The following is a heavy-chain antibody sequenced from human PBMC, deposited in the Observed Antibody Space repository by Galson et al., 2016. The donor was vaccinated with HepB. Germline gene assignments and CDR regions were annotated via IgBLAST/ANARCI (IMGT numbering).Heavy chain of an antibody. CDR1: GFSFSAYT. Sequence: SLRLSCAASGFSFSAYTMVWVRQAPGHGLEWVSSISRTSRYKHWADSLEGRFAVSRDNGRASVYLQMNSLRVEDTAMYYCARAQGDTPGDDGHFDSWGQGTLVTVSS. V-gene: IGHV3-21*06. CDR2: ISRTSRYK. CDR3: ARAQGDTPGDDGHFDS. J-gene: IGHJ4*02. D-gene: IGHD1-26*01.